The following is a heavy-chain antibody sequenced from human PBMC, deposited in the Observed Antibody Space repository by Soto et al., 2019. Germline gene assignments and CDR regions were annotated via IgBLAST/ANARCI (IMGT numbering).Heavy chain of an antibody. V-gene: IGHV3-30-3*01. CDR1: GFTFSSYA. CDR2: ISYDGSNK. D-gene: IGHD3-22*01. CDR3: ARDWDDSSGYYPPRASSIDY. Sequence: LGGSLRLSCAASGFTFSSYAMHWVRQAPGKGLEWVAVISYDGSNKYYADSVKGRFTISRDNSKNTLYLQMNSLRAEDTAVYYCARDWDDSSGYYPPRASSIDYWGQGTLVTVSS. J-gene: IGHJ4*02.